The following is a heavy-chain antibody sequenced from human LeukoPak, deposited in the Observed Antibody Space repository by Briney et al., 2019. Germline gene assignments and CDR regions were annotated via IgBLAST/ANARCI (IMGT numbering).Heavy chain of an antibody. CDR2: ISGSGDTT. CDR1: GFTFSNYA. Sequence: GGSLRLSCAASGFTFSNYAIGWVRQAPGGGLEWVSAISGSGDTTFHADSVKGRFTTSRDNSKNTLSLQMSGLRVEDSAVYFCAKDTSAWWYHRAYMNVWGTGTTVTVS. V-gene: IGHV3-23*01. J-gene: IGHJ6*03. CDR3: AKDTSAWWYHRAYMNV. D-gene: IGHD2-15*01.